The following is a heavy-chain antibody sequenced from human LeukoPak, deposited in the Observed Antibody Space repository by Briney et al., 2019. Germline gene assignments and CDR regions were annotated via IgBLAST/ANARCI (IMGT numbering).Heavy chain of an antibody. CDR2: IKQDGNEK. CDR3: ARDGKVVLWVGTSEGDYFDY. Sequence: GGSLRLSCAASGFTFSSYGMSWVRQAPGKGLEWVATIKQDGNEKDYVDSVKGRFTISRDNTKNSLYLQMNSLRAEDTGVYYCARDGKVVLWVGTSEGDYFDYWGQGTLVTVSS. J-gene: IGHJ4*02. V-gene: IGHV3-7*01. CDR1: GFTFSSYG. D-gene: IGHD3-10*01.